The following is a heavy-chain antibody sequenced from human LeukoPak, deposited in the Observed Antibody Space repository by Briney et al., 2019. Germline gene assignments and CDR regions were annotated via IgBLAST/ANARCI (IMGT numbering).Heavy chain of an antibody. J-gene: IGHJ4*02. CDR3: ARGGGNSLGLVN. CDR1: GYTSTSYD. CDR2: MHPNSGNT. Sequence: ASVKVSCKASGYTSTSYDINWVRQATGQGLEWMGWMHPNSGNTGYAQKFQGRVTITRNTSISTAYMELSSLRSEDTAVYYCARGGGNSLGLVNWGQGTLVTVSS. D-gene: IGHD4-23*01. V-gene: IGHV1-8*03.